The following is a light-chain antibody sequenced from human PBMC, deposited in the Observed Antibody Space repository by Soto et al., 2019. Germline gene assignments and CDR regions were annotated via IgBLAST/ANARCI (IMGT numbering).Light chain of an antibody. CDR2: DVG. J-gene: IGLJ2*01. Sequence: QSALTQPASVSGSPGQSITISCTGTSSDVGGYNYVSWYQQHPGKAPKLMIYDVGNRPSGVSNRFSGSKSGNTASLTISGLQAEDEADYYCSSYTSSTLGGGTKLTVL. CDR3: SSYTSST. CDR1: SSDVGGYNY. V-gene: IGLV2-14*01.